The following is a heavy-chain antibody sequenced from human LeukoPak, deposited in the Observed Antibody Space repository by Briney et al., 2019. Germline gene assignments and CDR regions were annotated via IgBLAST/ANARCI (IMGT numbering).Heavy chain of an antibody. J-gene: IGHJ4*02. V-gene: IGHV3-11*04. CDR3: AKDRLRYYYDSSGYPPLDY. D-gene: IGHD3-22*01. Sequence: LGGSLRLSCAASGFTFSDYYMSWIRQAPGKGLEWVSYISSSGSTIYYADSVKGRFTISRDNAKNSLYLQMNSLRAEDTAVYYCAKDRLRYYYDSSGYPPLDYWGQGTLVTVSS. CDR2: ISSSGSTI. CDR1: GFTFSDYY.